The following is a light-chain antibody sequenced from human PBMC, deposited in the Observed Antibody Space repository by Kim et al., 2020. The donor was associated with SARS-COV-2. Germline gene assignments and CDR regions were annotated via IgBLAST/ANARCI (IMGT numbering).Light chain of an antibody. Sequence: EIVLTQSPATLSLSPGERATLSCRASQSVSSYLVWYQQKAGQAPRLLMYDASTRATGIPARFSGSGSGTGFTLTISSLEPEDFAVYYCQQRSNWPRTFGQGTKVDIK. CDR2: DAS. V-gene: IGKV3-11*01. CDR3: QQRSNWPRT. J-gene: IGKJ1*01. CDR1: QSVSSY.